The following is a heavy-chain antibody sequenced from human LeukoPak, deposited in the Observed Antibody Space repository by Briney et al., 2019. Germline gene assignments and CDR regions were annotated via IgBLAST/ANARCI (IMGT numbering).Heavy chain of an antibody. J-gene: IGHJ4*02. CDR2: ISSDGSST. CDR1: GVAVSGYW. V-gene: IGHV3-74*01. Sequence: GGSLRLSCAAFGVAVSGYWMNWVRQTPGKGLEWVARISSDGSSTSHADSVKGRFTISRDNSKNTLYLQMNSLRAEDTAVYYCARGRGYDSGAYNYAFSDYWGQGTLVTVSS. D-gene: IGHD3-22*01. CDR3: ARGRGYDSGAYNYAFSDY.